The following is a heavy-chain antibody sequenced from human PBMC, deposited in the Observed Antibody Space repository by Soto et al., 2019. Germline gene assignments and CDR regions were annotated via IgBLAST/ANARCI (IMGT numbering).Heavy chain of an antibody. V-gene: IGHV1-2*04. CDR1: GYSFSGSY. D-gene: IGHD3-9*01. J-gene: IGHJ5*02. CDR3: ARGQYDIFSGFVYNWFDP. CDR2: INPNSGGT. Sequence: ASVKVSCKASGYSFSGSYMHWVRQAPGQGLEWMGWINPNSGGTNYAQKFQGWVTMTRDTSISTAYMELSRLRSDDTAVYYCARGQYDIFSGFVYNWFDPWGQGTLVTSPQ.